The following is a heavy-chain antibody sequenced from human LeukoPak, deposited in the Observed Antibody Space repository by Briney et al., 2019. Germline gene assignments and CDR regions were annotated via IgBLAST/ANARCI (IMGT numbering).Heavy chain of an antibody. CDR1: GFTSSTYS. Sequence: GGSLRLTCAAPGFTSSTYSMNWVRQAPGKGLEGVAYISSSSSTIYYADSVKGRFTISRDNSKNTLYLQMNSLRAEDTAVYYCARDLSWGFTMIGGAFDIWGQGTMVTVSS. CDR3: ARDLSWGFTMIGGAFDI. D-gene: IGHD3-10*02. V-gene: IGHV3-48*01. J-gene: IGHJ3*02. CDR2: ISSSSSTI.